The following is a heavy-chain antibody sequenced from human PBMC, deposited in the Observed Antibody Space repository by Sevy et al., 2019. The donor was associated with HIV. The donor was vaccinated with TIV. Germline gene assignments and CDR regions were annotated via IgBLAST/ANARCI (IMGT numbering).Heavy chain of an antibody. CDR1: GYNFASYW. V-gene: IGHV5-51*01. CDR3: ARTDMEVTWFDP. CDR2: IFPGDSET. Sequence: GESLKISCQGSGYNFASYWIVWVRQMPGKGLEWMGIIFPGDSETSYSSSFQGQVTISADKSMQTAYLQWSSLKTPDTATYYCARTDMEVTWFDPWGQGTLVKVS. D-gene: IGHD1-1*01. J-gene: IGHJ5*02.